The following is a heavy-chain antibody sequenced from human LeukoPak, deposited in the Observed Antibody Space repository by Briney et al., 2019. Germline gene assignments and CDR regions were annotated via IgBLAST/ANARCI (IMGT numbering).Heavy chain of an antibody. V-gene: IGHV1-2*06. Sequence: ASVKVSCKASGYTFTGYYVHWVRQAPGQGLEWMGRINPNSGDTNYAQKFQGRVTMTRDTPISTAYMELSRLRSDDTAVYYCARDYCGGDCFPDYWGQGTLVTVSS. D-gene: IGHD2-21*02. J-gene: IGHJ4*02. CDR3: ARDYCGGDCFPDY. CDR1: GYTFTGYY. CDR2: INPNSGDT.